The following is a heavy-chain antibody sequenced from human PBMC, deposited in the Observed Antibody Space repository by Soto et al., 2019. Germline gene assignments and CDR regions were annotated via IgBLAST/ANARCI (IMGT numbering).Heavy chain of an antibody. V-gene: IGHV4-30-2*01. Sequence: QLQLQESGSGLVKPSQTLSLTCAVSGGSISSGGYSWSWIRQPPGKGLEWIGYIYHSGSTYYNPSLKSRVTISVDRSKNQFSLKLSSVTAADTAVYYCARGSYYYDSSGYYLFDYWGQGTLVTVSS. CDR2: IYHSGST. J-gene: IGHJ4*02. CDR3: ARGSYYYDSSGYYLFDY. D-gene: IGHD3-22*01. CDR1: GGSISSGGYS.